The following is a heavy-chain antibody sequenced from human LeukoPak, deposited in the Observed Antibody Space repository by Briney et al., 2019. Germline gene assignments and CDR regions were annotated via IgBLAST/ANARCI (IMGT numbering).Heavy chain of an antibody. CDR3: TRALCIHGVCEWFDP. V-gene: IGHV4-61*02. CDR1: GASVSSGNYF. Sequence: PSQTLSLTCSVSGASVSSGNYFWTWIRQPTWKGLEWFGRLSTRGNTNYNPSLESRVTISGDTSKNQFSLQLRSVTAADTAVYYCTRALCIHGVCEWFDPWGQGTLVTVSS. D-gene: IGHD2-8*01. J-gene: IGHJ5*02. CDR2: LSTRGNT.